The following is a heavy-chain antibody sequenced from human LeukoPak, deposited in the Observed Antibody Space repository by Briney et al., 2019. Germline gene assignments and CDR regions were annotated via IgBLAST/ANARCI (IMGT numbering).Heavy chain of an antibody. CDR2: ISGSGGST. CDR1: GFTFSSYA. V-gene: IGHV3-23*01. J-gene: IGHJ4*02. CDR3: AKDRRDVVVPAAADY. D-gene: IGHD2-2*01. Sequence: PGGSLRLSCAASGFTFSSYAMSWVRQAPGKGLEWVSAISGSGGSTYYADSVKGRFTISRDNSKNTLYLQMISLRAEDTAVYYCAKDRRDVVVPAAADYWGQGTLVTVSS.